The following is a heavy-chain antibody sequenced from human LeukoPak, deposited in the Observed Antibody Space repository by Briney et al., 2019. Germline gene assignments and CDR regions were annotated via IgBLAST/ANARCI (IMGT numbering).Heavy chain of an antibody. J-gene: IGHJ4*02. CDR3: ARGGTMIVVVIPNIDY. CDR1: GYTFTSYA. D-gene: IGHD3-22*01. CDR2: INTNTGNP. V-gene: IGHV7-4-1*02. Sequence: ASVKVSCKASGYTFTSYAMNWVRQAPGQGLEWMGWINTNTGNPTYAQGFTGRFVFSLDTSVSTAYLQISSLKAEDTAVYYCARGGTMIVVVIPNIDYWGQGTLVTVSS.